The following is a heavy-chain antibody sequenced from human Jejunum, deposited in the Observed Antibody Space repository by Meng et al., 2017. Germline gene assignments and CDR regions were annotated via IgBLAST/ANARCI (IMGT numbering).Heavy chain of an antibody. D-gene: IGHD4-17*01. CDR2: ISGSGDYV. Sequence: EVTLLESGGGRVQPGGSLTLSCVGSDFTFNTFAMTWVRQTPGKGLEWVSIISGSGDYVRYSDSVKGRFTSSRDNSKNTLYLQMNSLTAEDTAVYYCSKDPNGDYIGAFDYWGPGTLVTVSS. CDR3: SKDPNGDYIGAFDY. CDR1: DFTFNTFA. V-gene: IGHV3-23*01. J-gene: IGHJ4*02.